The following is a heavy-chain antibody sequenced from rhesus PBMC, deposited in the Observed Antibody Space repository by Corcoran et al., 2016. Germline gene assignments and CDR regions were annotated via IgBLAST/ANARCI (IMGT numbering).Heavy chain of an antibody. Sequence: EVQLVESGGGVVQPGGSLRLSCAASGLTFSSYGMHWVRQAPGKGLEWVAVISYYVSKKYYADSLKNRFTISKDNSKNILYLQMNNLKVEDTAVYYCARTPREYSGYSYRPYWYFDLWGPGTPITISS. CDR2: ISYYVSKK. D-gene: IGHD5-42*01. CDR3: ARTPREYSGYSYRPYWYFDL. V-gene: IGHV3-54*02. J-gene: IGHJ2*01. CDR1: GLTFSSYG.